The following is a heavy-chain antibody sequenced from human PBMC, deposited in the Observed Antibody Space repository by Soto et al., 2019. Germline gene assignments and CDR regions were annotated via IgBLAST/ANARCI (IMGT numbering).Heavy chain of an antibody. J-gene: IGHJ4*02. D-gene: IGHD1-1*01. Sequence: PGESLKISCKGSGYSFTSYWIGWVRQMPGKGLEWMGIIYPGDSDTRYSPSFQGQVTISADKSISTAYLQWSSLKASDTAMYYCARLDAELERQTGGFDYWGQGTLVTAPQ. CDR2: IYPGDSDT. CDR1: GYSFTSYW. V-gene: IGHV5-51*01. CDR3: ARLDAELERQTGGFDY.